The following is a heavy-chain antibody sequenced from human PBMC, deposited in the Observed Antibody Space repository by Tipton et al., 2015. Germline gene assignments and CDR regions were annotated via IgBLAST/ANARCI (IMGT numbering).Heavy chain of an antibody. CDR2: VFYNGNI. CDR3: VRLSGALDAFDI. Sequence: GLVKPSETLSLMCSVSGGSANDFYWSWIRQPPGKGLEWIGYVFYNGNIKYNPTLESRVTISIDMFNSQISLKLTSVTAADTAVYYCVRLSGALDAFDIWGQGTMVSVSS. D-gene: IGHD3-10*01. CDR1: GGSANDFY. J-gene: IGHJ3*02. V-gene: IGHV4-59*02.